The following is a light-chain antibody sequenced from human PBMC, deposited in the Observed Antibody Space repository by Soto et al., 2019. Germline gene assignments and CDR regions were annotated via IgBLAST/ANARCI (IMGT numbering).Light chain of an antibody. CDR1: NIGSKS. V-gene: IGLV3-21*02. CDR2: DDS. Sequence: SYELTQPPSVSVAPGQTARITCGGNNIGSKSAHWYQQKPGQAPVLVVYDDSDRPSGIPERFSGSKSGTSASLAITGLQAEDEADYYCQSYDSSLSGRWVFGGGTKLTVL. J-gene: IGLJ3*02. CDR3: QSYDSSLSGRWV.